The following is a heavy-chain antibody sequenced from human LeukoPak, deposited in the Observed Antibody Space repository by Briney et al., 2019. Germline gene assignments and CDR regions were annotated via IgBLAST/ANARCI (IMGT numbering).Heavy chain of an antibody. D-gene: IGHD1-1*01. CDR1: DYMLTSFG. Sequence: ASVKVSCKVPDYMLTSFGVSWVRQAPGQGLEWNGWSIGYSGKANYAQKLQDRITMTTDLSTSTVYMELKSLTSDDTAIYYCARGKTIDYWGQGTLVTVSS. J-gene: IGHJ4*02. CDR3: ARGKTIDY. CDR2: SIGYSGKA. V-gene: IGHV1-18*01.